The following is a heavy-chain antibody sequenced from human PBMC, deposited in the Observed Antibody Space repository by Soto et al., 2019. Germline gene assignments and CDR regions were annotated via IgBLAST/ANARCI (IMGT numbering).Heavy chain of an antibody. Sequence: SETLSLTFTVSGGSISSTNYYWVWIRQPAGKGLEWIGRVYSSVTTDYNRSLNSRATLSVETSKNQFSLKLSSVTAADTAVYYCARDIGSYAYGEGYWGQGIQVTVSS. CDR2: VYSSVTT. D-gene: IGHD3-10*01. CDR1: GGSISSTNYY. CDR3: ARDIGSYAYGEGY. V-gene: IGHV4-61*02. J-gene: IGHJ4*02.